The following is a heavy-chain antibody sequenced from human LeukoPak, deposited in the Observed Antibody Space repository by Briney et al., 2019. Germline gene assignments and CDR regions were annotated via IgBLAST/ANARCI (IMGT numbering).Heavy chain of an antibody. CDR2: IKQDGSEK. V-gene: IGHV3-7*01. CDR1: GFTFSSYW. J-gene: IGHJ4*02. Sequence: GGSLRLSCAASGFTFSSYWMSWVRQAPGKGLEWVANIKQDGSEKYYVDSVKGRFAISRDNAKNSLYLQMNSLRAEDTAVYQCARGAFCSGDCYCVNEYWGQGTLVTVSS. CDR3: ARGAFCSGDCYCVNEY. D-gene: IGHD2-21*02.